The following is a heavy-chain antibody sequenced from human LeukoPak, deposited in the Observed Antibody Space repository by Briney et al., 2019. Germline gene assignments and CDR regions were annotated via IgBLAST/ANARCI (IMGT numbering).Heavy chain of an antibody. D-gene: IGHD3-22*01. CDR3: ARGLPPRRNYDSSGYYSYYFDY. CDR1: GGTFSSYV. Sequence: SVKVSCKISGGTFSSYVINWVRQAPGQGLEWMGGIIPMLGTANSAQRFQGRVTMTTDTSTSTAYMELRSLTSDDTAVFYCARGLPPRRNYDSSGYYSYYFDYWGQGTLVTVSS. J-gene: IGHJ4*02. V-gene: IGHV1-69*10. CDR2: IIPMLGTA.